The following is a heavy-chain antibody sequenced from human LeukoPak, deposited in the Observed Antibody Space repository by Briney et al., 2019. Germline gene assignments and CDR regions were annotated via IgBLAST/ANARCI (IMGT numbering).Heavy chain of an antibody. D-gene: IGHD4-23*01. CDR3: VRERGGQGFDI. V-gene: IGHV3-21*01. J-gene: IGHJ3*02. Sequence: GGSLRLSCAASGFTFSSYWMSWARQAPGKGLEWVSSINSYNNYIYYADSLKGRFTISRDNAKNSLYLQMNSLRAEDTAVYYCVRERGGQGFDIWGQGAMVTVSS. CDR1: GFTFSSYW. CDR2: INSYNNYI.